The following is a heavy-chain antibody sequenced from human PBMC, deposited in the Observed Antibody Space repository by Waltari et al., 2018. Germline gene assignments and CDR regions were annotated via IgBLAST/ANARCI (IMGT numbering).Heavy chain of an antibody. D-gene: IGHD1-26*01. CDR2: INPSGGST. J-gene: IGHJ6*02. CDR1: GYTFTSYY. Sequence: QVQLVQSGAEVKKPGASVKVSCKASGYTFTSYYMHWVRQAPGQGLEWMGIINPSGGSTSYAQKFQGRVTMTRDTSTSTVYMELSSLRSEDTAVYYCARLLSIVGATRRDPPDYGMDVWGQGTTVTVSS. CDR3: ARLLSIVGATRRDPPDYGMDV. V-gene: IGHV1-46*01.